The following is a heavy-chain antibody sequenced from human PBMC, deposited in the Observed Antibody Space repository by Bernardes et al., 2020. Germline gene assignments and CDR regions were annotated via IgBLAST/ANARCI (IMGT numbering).Heavy chain of an antibody. CDR3: ARGTTATTPYAMDL. V-gene: IGHV1-18*04. CDR1: GYAFTSYT. D-gene: IGHD4-4*01. Sequence: ASVKVSCKASGYAFTSYTISWVRQAPGQGLEWMGWISPFTSNTNYAQNLQGRVTITTDTSTSTAYMEVRSLRSDDTAVYYCARGTTATTPYAMDLWGQGTTVTVSS. CDR2: ISPFTSNT. J-gene: IGHJ6*02.